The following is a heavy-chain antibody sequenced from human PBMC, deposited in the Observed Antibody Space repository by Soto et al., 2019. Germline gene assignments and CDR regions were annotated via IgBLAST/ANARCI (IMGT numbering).Heavy chain of an antibody. J-gene: IGHJ3*02. Sequence: GGSLRLSCAASGFTFSDYYMSWIRQAPGKGLEWVSYISSSGSTIYYADSVKGRFTISRDNAKNSLYLQMNSLRAEDTAVYYFARGPDAGYCSGGSCYSDLFQAFDIWGQGTMVTVSS. CDR2: ISSSGSTI. CDR1: GFTFSDYY. V-gene: IGHV3-11*01. D-gene: IGHD2-15*01. CDR3: ARGPDAGYCSGGSCYSDLFQAFDI.